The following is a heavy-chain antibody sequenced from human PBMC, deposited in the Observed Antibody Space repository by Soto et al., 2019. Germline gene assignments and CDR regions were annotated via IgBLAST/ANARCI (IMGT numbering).Heavy chain of an antibody. V-gene: IGHV4-34*01. Sequence: SETLSLTCAVYGGSFSGYYWSWIRQPPGKGLEWIGEINHSGSTNYNPSLKSRVTISVDTSKNQFSLKLSSVTAADTAVYYCAREGLTGVRGGDAFDIWGQGTMVTVSS. CDR2: INHSGST. CDR3: AREGLTGVRGGDAFDI. D-gene: IGHD1-20*01. J-gene: IGHJ3*02. CDR1: GGSFSGYY.